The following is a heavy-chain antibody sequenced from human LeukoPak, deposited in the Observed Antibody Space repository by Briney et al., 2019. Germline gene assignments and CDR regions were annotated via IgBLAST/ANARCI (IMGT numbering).Heavy chain of an antibody. V-gene: IGHV4-59*01. CDR2: IYYSGST. D-gene: IGHD2-15*01. CDR1: GGSISSYY. J-gene: IGHJ5*02. CDR3: ARMVGCSGGSCCWFDP. Sequence: SETLSLTCTVSGGSISSYYWSWIRQPPGKGLEWIGYIYYSGSTNYNPSLKSRVTISVDTSKNQFSLKLSSVTAADTAVYYCARMVGCSGGSCCWFDPWGQGTLVTVSS.